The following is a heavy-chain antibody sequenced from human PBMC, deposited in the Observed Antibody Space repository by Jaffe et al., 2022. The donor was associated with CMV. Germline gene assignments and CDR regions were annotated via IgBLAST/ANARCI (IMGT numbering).Heavy chain of an antibody. J-gene: IGHJ5*02. D-gene: IGHD2-15*01. Sequence: QVQLVQSGAEVKKPGASVKVSCKASGYTFTGYYMHWVRQAPGQGLEWMGWINPNSGGTNYAQKFQGRVTMTRDTSISTAYMELSRLRSDDTAVYYCARASWDTPPIIVVVVAGWFDPWGQGTLVTVSS. CDR1: GYTFTGYY. V-gene: IGHV1-2*02. CDR3: ARASWDTPPIIVVVVAGWFDP. CDR2: INPNSGGT.